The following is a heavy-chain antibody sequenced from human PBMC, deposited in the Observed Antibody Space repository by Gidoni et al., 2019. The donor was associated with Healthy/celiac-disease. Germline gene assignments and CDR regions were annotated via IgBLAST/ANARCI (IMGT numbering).Heavy chain of an antibody. D-gene: IGHD5-12*01. CDR1: GFTVRSYW. V-gene: IGHV3-7*01. CDR2: IKHVVSAK. Sequence: EVQLVEAGGGLVQHGGSLRLSCAASGFTVRSYWMSRVRTAPGKGLEWVADIKHVVSAKYYVYSVKCRFTISRDNAKNSLYLQLYSLRAEDTAVYYCAREVATITNWFDPWCQGTLVTVSS. CDR3: AREVATITNWFDP. J-gene: IGHJ5*02.